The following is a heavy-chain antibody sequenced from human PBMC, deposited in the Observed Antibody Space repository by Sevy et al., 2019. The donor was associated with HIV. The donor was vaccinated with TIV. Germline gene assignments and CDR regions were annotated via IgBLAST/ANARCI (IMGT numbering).Heavy chain of an antibody. CDR3: ARLGSSGWAGMDV. V-gene: IGHV3-21*01. CDR1: GFTFSTYS. CDR2: ISGLSNYI. J-gene: IGHJ6*02. Sequence: GGSLRLSCVASGFTFSTYSMNWVRQALGKGLEWVSSISGLSNYIYYSDSVRGRFTISRDNAKNSLYLQMNSLRAEDTALYYCARLGSSGWAGMDVWGQGTTVTVSS. D-gene: IGHD6-19*01.